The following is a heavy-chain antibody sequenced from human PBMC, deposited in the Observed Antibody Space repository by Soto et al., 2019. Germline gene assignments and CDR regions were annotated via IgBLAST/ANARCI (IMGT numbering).Heavy chain of an antibody. J-gene: IGHJ4*02. CDR1: GYSFTSLD. CDR2: MQPSTGRT. V-gene: IGHV1-8*01. D-gene: IGHD1-26*01. Sequence: ASVTVSCKASGYSFTSLDINWVRQTAGQGLEWMGWMQPSTGRTGYAQKFQGRVTMTRDTSINTAYMELTTLTSDDTAFYYCARGVSAGVDYWGQGTLVTVSS. CDR3: ARGVSAGVDY.